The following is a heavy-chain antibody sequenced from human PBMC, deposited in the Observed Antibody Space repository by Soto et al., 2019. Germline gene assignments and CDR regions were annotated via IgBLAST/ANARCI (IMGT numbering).Heavy chain of an antibody. D-gene: IGHD2-21*01. CDR2: VSPDNGNA. V-gene: IGHV1-8*01. Sequence: HVQVVQSRAEVKKPGASVKVSCKTSGYTFTDYDINWVRQAPGQGLEWMGWVSPDNGNAGYAQHFQGRVTLTSDTFLSTVYMQLSTLTSEDTAVYYCDVIAGYWGQGTMVTVSS. CDR1: GYTFTDYD. CDR3: DVIAGY. J-gene: IGHJ4*02.